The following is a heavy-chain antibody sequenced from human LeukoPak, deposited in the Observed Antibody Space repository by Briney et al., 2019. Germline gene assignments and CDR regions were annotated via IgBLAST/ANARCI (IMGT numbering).Heavy chain of an antibody. Sequence: GGSLSLSCAASGFTFSSYSMNWVRQAPGKGLEWVSYISSSGSTIYYADSVKGRFTISRDNAKNSLYLQMNSLRAEDTAVYYCARGDSGSYYFEYWGQGTLVTVSS. D-gene: IGHD1-26*01. J-gene: IGHJ4*02. CDR3: ARGDSGSYYFEY. V-gene: IGHV3-48*04. CDR2: ISSSGSTI. CDR1: GFTFSSYS.